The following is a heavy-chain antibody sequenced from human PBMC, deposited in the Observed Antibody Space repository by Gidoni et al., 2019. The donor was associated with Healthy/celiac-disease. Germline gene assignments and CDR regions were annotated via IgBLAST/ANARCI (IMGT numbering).Heavy chain of an antibody. CDR3: ASGEEGGYSYGY. V-gene: IGHV1-69*01. CDR2: IIPIFGTA. J-gene: IGHJ4*02. CDR1: GGTFSSYA. Sequence: QVQLVQSGAEVKTPGSAVKVSWRASGGTFSSYAISWVRQAPGQGLDWMRGIIPIFGTANYAQNFQSRVTITADQSTSTAYMELSSLRSEDTAVYYCASGEEGGYSYGYWGQGTLVTVSS. D-gene: IGHD5-18*01.